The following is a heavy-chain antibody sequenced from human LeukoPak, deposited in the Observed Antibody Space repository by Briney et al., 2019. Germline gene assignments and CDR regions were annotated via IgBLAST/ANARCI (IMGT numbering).Heavy chain of an antibody. CDR2: ISSSSSYI. D-gene: IGHD3-22*01. J-gene: IGHJ4*02. Sequence: GGSLRLSCAASGFTFSSYSMNWVRQAPGKGLEWVSSISSSSSYIYYADSVKGRFTISRDNSKNTLYLQMNSLRAEDTAVYYCAKATYYYDSSGYYYRTFDYWGQGTLVTVSS. CDR3: AKATYYYDSSGYYYRTFDY. CDR1: GFTFSSYS. V-gene: IGHV3-21*04.